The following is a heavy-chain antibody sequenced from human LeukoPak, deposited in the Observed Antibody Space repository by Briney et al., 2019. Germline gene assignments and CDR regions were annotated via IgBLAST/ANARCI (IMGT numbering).Heavy chain of an antibody. J-gene: IGHJ6*02. D-gene: IGHD6-13*01. V-gene: IGHV3-33*01. CDR2: IWYDGSNK. CDR1: GFTFSSCG. CDR3: ARDTRIAAAGSLPYYYYYGMDV. Sequence: GGSLRLSCAASGFTFSSCGMHWVRQAPGKGLEWVAVIWYDGSNKYYADSVKGRFTISRDNSKNTLYLQMNSLRAEDTAVYYCARDTRIAAAGSLPYYYYYGMDVWGQGTTVTVSS.